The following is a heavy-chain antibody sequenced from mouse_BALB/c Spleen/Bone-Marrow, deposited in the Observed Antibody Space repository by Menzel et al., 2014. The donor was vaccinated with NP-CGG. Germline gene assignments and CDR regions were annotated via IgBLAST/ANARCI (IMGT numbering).Heavy chain of an antibody. Sequence: VQLQQSGAELVRPGSSVKISCKASGYAFSSYWMNWMKQRPGQGLEWIGQIYPGDGDTDYNGKFKGKATLTADKSSSTAYMQLSSLTSEASAVYFCEREGYDYDWFAYWGQGTLVTVSA. V-gene: IGHV1-80*01. CDR1: GYAFSSYW. CDR2: IYPGDGDT. CDR3: EREGYDYDWFAY. J-gene: IGHJ3*01. D-gene: IGHD2-4*01.